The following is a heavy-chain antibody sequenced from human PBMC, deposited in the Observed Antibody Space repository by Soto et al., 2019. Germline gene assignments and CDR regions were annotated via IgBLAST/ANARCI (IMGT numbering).Heavy chain of an antibody. V-gene: IGHV1-46*01. J-gene: IGHJ4*02. CDR3: ARDLAAGDF. CDR1: GYIFINYY. CDR2: INPNGGST. Sequence: QVQLVQSGAEVKKPGASVKVSCKASGYIFINYYIHWVRQAPGQGLEWIGIINPNGGSTNYAQKFRGRVTLARDTSTSTVYMDLSSMRSEDTAMYYCARDLAAGDFWGQGTLVTVSS. D-gene: IGHD6-13*01.